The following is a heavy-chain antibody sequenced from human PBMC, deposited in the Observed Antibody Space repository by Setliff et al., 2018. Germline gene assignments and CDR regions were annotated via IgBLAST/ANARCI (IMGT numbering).Heavy chain of an antibody. CDR3: ARAPRYFDSTGSYFDG. V-gene: IGHV4-39*07. Sequence: SETLSLTCTVSGGSISTNSYYWGWIRQPPGKGLEWIGSMYFSGSTYYNPSLKSRVTMSIDKSKNEFSLKMSSVTAAATAVYYCARAPRYFDSTGSYFDGWGQGTLVTVSS. D-gene: IGHD3-22*01. CDR2: MYFSGST. CDR1: GGSISTNSYY. J-gene: IGHJ4*02.